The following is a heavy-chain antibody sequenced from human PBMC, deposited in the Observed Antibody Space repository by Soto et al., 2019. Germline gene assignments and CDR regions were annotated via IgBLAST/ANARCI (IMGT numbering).Heavy chain of an antibody. CDR3: AGDPYYYGSAF. CDR1: GFRFSDHY. Sequence: PGGSLRLSCAASGFRFSDHYMTWIRQPPGKGLEWVSKISGGGTTMYYADSVKGRFTVSRDNAKNSLYLQMNSLRAEDTAVYYCAGDPYYYGSAFWGQGALVTV. CDR2: ISGGGTTM. J-gene: IGHJ1*01. V-gene: IGHV3-11*01. D-gene: IGHD3-10*01.